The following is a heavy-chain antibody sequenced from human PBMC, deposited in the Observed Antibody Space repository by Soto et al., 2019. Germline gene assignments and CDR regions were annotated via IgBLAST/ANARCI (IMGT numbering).Heavy chain of an antibody. CDR1: CGSISSYY. D-gene: IGHD3-10*01. V-gene: IGHV4-59*01. CDR3: ARARGGYYGMDV. CDR2: IYYSGST. J-gene: IGHJ6*02. Sequence: SETLSLTCTVSCGSISSYYWSWIRQPPGKGLEWIGYIYYSGSTNYNPSLKSRVTISVDTSKNQFSLKLSSVTAADTAVYYCARARGGYYGMDVWGQGTTVTVSS.